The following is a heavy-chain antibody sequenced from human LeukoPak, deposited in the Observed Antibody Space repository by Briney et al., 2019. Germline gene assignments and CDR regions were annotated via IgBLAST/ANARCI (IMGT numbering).Heavy chain of an antibody. J-gene: IGHJ5*02. CDR1: GYTFTSHY. CDR2: INPTGGST. D-gene: IGHD2-2*01. CDR3: ARDVSSISYWWFDP. V-gene: IGHV1-46*01. Sequence: ASVKVSCKASGYTFTSHYMHWVRQAPEKGLEWMGIINPTGGSTSYAQKFQGRVTMTRDTSTSTGYMELSSLTYEDTAVYYCARDVSSISYWWFDPWGQGTLVTVSS.